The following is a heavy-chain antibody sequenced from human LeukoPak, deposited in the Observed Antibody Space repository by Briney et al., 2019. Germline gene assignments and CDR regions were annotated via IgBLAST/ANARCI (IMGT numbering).Heavy chain of an antibody. CDR1: GGSISSYY. V-gene: IGHV4-59*01. CDR3: ARDRTTSHFDY. Sequence: PSETLSLTCTVSGGSISSYYWSWIRQPPGKGLEWIGYIYYSGSTNYNPSLKGRVTISVDTSKNQFSLKLSSVTAADTAVYYCARDRTTSHFDYWGQGTLVTVSS. CDR2: IYYSGST. J-gene: IGHJ4*02. D-gene: IGHD4-17*01.